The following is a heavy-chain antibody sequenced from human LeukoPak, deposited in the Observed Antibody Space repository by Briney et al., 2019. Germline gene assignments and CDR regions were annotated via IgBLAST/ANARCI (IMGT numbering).Heavy chain of an antibody. D-gene: IGHD4-23*01. CDR2: INSDGSST. J-gene: IGHJ6*02. V-gene: IGHV3-74*01. Sequence: GGSLRLSCAASGFTFSSYWTHWVRQAPGKGLVWVSRINSDGSSTSYADSVKGRFTISRDNAKNTLYLQMNSLRAEDTAVYYCARATSLVGLMDVWGQGTTVTVSS. CDR3: ARATSLVGLMDV. CDR1: GFTFSSYW.